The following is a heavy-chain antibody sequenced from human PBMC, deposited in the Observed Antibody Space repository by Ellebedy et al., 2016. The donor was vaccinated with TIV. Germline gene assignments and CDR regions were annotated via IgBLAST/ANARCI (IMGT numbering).Heavy chain of an antibody. J-gene: IGHJ3*01. CDR3: ARGYCYGGNCLHTAFDL. V-gene: IGHV3-33*01. D-gene: IGHD2-15*01. Sequence: PGGSLRLSCAASGFPFSSYGMHRVRQAPGKGLEWVAVIWSAGSKKYYADSVKGRFTISRDNSKNTLYLQMNSLRAEDTALYYCARGYCYGGNCLHTAFDLWGQGAMVTVSS. CDR2: IWSAGSKK. CDR1: GFPFSSYG.